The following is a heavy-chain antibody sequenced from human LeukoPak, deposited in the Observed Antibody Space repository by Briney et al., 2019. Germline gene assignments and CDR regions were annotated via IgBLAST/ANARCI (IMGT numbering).Heavy chain of an antibody. V-gene: IGHV1-69*04. CDR1: GGTFSSYA. D-gene: IGHD3-10*01. J-gene: IGHJ4*02. Sequence: ASVEVACKASGGTFSSYAISWVRQAPGQGLEWMGRIIPILGIANYAQKFQGRVTITADKSTSTAYMELSSLRSEDTAVYYCASQTMVRGVIINFGFDYWGQGTLVTVSS. CDR2: IIPILGIA. CDR3: ASQTMVRGVIINFGFDY.